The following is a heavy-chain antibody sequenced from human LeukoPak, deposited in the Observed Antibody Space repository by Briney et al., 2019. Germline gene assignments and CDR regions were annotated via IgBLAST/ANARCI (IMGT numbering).Heavy chain of an antibody. CDR3: ASFNTYYYDSSGYIY. V-gene: IGHV1-2*02. J-gene: IGHJ4*02. CDR1: GYTFTGYY. D-gene: IGHD3-22*01. CDR2: INPNSGGT. Sequence: APVKVSCKASGYTFTGYYMHWVRQAPGQGLEWMGWINPNSGGTNYAQKFQGRVTMTRDTSISTAYMELSRLRSDDTAVYYCASFNTYYYDSSGYIYWGQGTLVTVSS.